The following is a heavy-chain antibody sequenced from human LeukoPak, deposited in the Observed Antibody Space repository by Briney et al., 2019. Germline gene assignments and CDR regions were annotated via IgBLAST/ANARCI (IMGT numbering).Heavy chain of an antibody. CDR3: AGPTTDYYYYGMDV. CDR2: INPNSGGT. Sequence: ASVKVSCKASGYTFTGYYMHWVRQAPGQGLEWMGWINPNSGGTNYAQKFQGRVTITADKSTSTAYMELSSLRSEDTAVYYCAGPTTDYYYYGMDVWGQGTTVTVSS. V-gene: IGHV1-2*02. D-gene: IGHD1-1*01. CDR1: GYTFTGYY. J-gene: IGHJ6*02.